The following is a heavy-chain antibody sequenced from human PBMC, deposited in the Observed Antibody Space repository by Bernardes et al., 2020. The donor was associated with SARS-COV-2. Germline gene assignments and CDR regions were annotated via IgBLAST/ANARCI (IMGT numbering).Heavy chain of an antibody. D-gene: IGHD2-21*02. CDR2: IYSSGSS. J-gene: IGHJ6*02. CDR1: GGSISSSNYY. Sequence: SLTCTVSGGSISSSNYYWGWIRQPPGKGLEWIGSIYSSGSSYYNPSLQSRVRESVDTSKNQFSLRLSFVTAADTAVYYCAGSSCGIDCYIGGLRSWDYGMDVWGQGTTVTVSS. CDR3: AGSSCGIDCYIGGLRSWDYGMDV. V-gene: IGHV4-39*01.